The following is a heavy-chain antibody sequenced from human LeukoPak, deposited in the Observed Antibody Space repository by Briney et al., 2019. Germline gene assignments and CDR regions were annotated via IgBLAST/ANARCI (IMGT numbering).Heavy chain of an antibody. D-gene: IGHD1-14*01. Sequence: SETLSLTCAVYGGSFSGYYWSWIRQPPGKGLEWIGEINHSGGTNYNPSLKSRVTISVDTSKNQFSLKLSSVTAADTAVYYCARGIRRNHLDYWGQGTLVTVSS. J-gene: IGHJ4*02. V-gene: IGHV4-34*01. CDR3: ARGIRRNHLDY. CDR2: INHSGGT. CDR1: GGSFSGYY.